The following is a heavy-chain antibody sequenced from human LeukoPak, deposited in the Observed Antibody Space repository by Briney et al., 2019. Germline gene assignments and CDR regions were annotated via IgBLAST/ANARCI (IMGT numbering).Heavy chain of an antibody. D-gene: IGHD3-3*01. CDR3: ARDLLRLNYYYMDV. V-gene: IGHV4-61*02. CDR2: IYTSGST. Sequence: SQTLSLTCTVSGGSISSGSYYWSWIRQPAGKGLEWIGRIYTSGSTNYNPFLKSRVTISVDTSKNQFSLKLSSVTAADTAVYYCARDLLRLNYYYMDVWGKGTTVTVSS. CDR1: GGSISSGSYY. J-gene: IGHJ6*03.